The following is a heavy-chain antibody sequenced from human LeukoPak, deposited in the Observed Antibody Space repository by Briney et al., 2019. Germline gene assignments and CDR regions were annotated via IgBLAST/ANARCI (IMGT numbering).Heavy chain of an antibody. CDR2: ITSGGTT. CDR3: ARTPYYDYVWGSYRFDY. Sequence: GGSLRLSCAASGFTFSTHAMNWVRQAPGKGLEWVSVITSGGTTYYTDSVKGRFTISRDNSKNTLYLQMNSLRAEDTAVYYCARTPYYDYVWGSYRFDYWGQGTLVTVSS. D-gene: IGHD3-16*02. J-gene: IGHJ4*02. CDR1: GFTFSTHA. V-gene: IGHV3-23*01.